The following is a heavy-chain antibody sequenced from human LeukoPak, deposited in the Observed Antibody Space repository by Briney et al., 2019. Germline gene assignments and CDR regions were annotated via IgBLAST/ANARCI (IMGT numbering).Heavy chain of an antibody. V-gene: IGHV4-38-2*01. CDR1: GYSISSGYY. CDR2: IYHSGST. D-gene: IGHD4-17*01. J-gene: IGHJ4*02. Sequence: SETLSLTCAVSGYSISSGYYWGWIRQPPGKGLEWIGSIYHSGSTYYNPSLKSRVTISVDTSKNQFSLKPSSVTAADTAVYYCATSVRTTGNCDYWGQGTLVTVSS. CDR3: ATSVRTTGNCDY.